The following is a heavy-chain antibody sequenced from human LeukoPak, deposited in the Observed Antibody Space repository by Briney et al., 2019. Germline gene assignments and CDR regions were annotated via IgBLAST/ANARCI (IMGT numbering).Heavy chain of an antibody. CDR3: ARVPLHYHYGLGQFHP. Sequence: PSETLSLTCTVSGGFISSSGDYWGWIRQPPGEGLEWIGSIYHSGSTFYNPSLESRVTISVDTSKNEFSLNLKSVTAADTAVYYCARVPLHYHYGLGQFHPWGQGTLVTVSS. V-gene: IGHV4-39*07. CDR1: GGFISSSGDY. CDR2: IYHSGST. D-gene: IGHD3-10*01. J-gene: IGHJ5*02.